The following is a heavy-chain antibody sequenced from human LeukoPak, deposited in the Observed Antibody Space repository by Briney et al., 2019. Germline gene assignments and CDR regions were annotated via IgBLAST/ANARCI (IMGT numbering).Heavy chain of an antibody. V-gene: IGHV3-23*01. CDR3: AKDPHDSSGYYEDYFDY. Sequence: GGSLRLSCAAPGFTFSNYWMSWVRQAPGKGLEWVSVISGSGGSTYYADSVKGRFTISRDNSKNTLYLQMNSLRAEDTAVYYCAKDPHDSSGYYEDYFDYWGQGTLVTVSS. D-gene: IGHD3-22*01. CDR2: ISGSGGST. J-gene: IGHJ4*02. CDR1: GFTFSNYW.